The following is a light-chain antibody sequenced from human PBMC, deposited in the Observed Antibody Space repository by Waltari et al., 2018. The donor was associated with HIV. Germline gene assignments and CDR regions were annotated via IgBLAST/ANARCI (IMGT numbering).Light chain of an antibody. CDR3: SSYTSSSTLYV. CDR1: SSDVGVYDY. CDR2: DVT. V-gene: IGLV2-14*01. J-gene: IGLJ1*01. Sequence: QSALTQPASVSGSPGQSITISCTGTSSDVGVYDYVSWYQQHPGKAPILIIYDVTKRPAGVSNRFSGSKSGNTASLTISGLQAEDEADYYCSSYTSSSTLYVFGTGTKVSVL.